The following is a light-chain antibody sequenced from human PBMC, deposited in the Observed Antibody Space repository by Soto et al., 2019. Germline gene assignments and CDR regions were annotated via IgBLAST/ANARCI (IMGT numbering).Light chain of an antibody. Sequence: DIQMTQSPSSLSASVGDSVSITCRASQGISNYLAWYQQKPGRVPKLLIYAASTLQSGVPSRFSGSGSGTDFTLTISSLQPEDVATYYCQKYNSAPWTFGQGTKVEIK. CDR3: QKYNSAPWT. V-gene: IGKV1-27*01. CDR2: AAS. CDR1: QGISNY. J-gene: IGKJ1*01.